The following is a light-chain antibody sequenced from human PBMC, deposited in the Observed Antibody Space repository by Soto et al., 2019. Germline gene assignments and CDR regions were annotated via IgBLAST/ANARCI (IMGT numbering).Light chain of an antibody. V-gene: IGKV3-15*01. CDR1: QSVYIN. Sequence: EIVMTQSPATLSVSPGERATLSCRASQSVYINLAWYQQQPGQAPRLLIFGASTRATGIPARFSGSGSGTEYTLTISCLQSEDCANYYCQQYITWLGTFGQGTRLEIK. J-gene: IGKJ5*01. CDR3: QQYITWLGT. CDR2: GAS.